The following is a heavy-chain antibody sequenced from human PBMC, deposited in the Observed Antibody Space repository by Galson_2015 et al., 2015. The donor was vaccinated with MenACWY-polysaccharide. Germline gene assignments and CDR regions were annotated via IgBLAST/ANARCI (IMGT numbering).Heavy chain of an antibody. CDR2: MNPNSGNT. D-gene: IGHD2-21*01. CDR3: ARGIAPDGIAFAKVLKDY. V-gene: IGHV1-8*01. CDR1: GYTFTSYD. J-gene: IGHJ4*01. Sequence: SVKVSCKASGYTFTSYDINWVRQATGQGLEWMGWMNPNSGNTGYPQKFQGRVTMTRNTSISTAYMELSSLRSEGTAVYYCARGIAPDGIAFAKVLKDYSGPGTPVTVSP.